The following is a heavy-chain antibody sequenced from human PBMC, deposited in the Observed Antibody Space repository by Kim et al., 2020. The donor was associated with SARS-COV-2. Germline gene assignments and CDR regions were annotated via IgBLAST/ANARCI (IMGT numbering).Heavy chain of an antibody. V-gene: IGHV4-34*01. CDR3: ARKSSGYSYASKVYYFDY. CDR1: GGSFSGYY. J-gene: IGHJ4*02. D-gene: IGHD5-18*01. Sequence: SETLSLTCAVYGGSFSGYYWSWIRQPPGKGLEWIGEINHSGSTNYNPSLKSRVTISVDTSKNQFSLKLSSVTAADTAVYYCARKSSGYSYASKVYYFDYWGQGTLVTVSS. CDR2: INHSGST.